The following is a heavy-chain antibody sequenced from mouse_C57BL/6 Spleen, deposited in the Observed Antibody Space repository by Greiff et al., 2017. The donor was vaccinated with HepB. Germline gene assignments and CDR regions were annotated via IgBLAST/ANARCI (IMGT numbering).Heavy chain of an antibody. J-gene: IGHJ1*03. D-gene: IGHD2-4*01. CDR3: ARGLRRNYWYFDV. Sequence: VQLQQPGAELVMPGASVKLSCKASGYTFTSYWMHWVKQTPGQGLEWIGEIDPSDSYTNYNQKFKGKSTLTVDKSSSTAYMQLSSLTSEDSAVYYCARGLRRNYWYFDVWGTGTTVTVSS. V-gene: IGHV1-69*01. CDR1: GYTFTSYW. CDR2: IDPSDSYT.